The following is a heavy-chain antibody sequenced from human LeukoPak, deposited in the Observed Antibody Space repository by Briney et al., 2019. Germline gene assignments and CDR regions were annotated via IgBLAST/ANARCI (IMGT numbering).Heavy chain of an antibody. CDR1: GFTFSSYG. Sequence: GRSLRLSCAASGFTFSSYGMHWVRQAPGKGLEWVAVISYDGSNKYYADSVKGRFTISRDNSKNTLYLQMNSLRAEDTAVYYCARDRSCSSTSCEFDYWGQGTLVTVSS. CDR2: ISYDGSNK. CDR3: ARDRSCSSTSCEFDY. J-gene: IGHJ4*02. D-gene: IGHD2-2*01. V-gene: IGHV3-30*03.